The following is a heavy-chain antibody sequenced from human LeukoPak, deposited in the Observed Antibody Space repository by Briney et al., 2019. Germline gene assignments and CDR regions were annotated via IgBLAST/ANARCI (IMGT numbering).Heavy chain of an antibody. Sequence: SETLSLTCTVSRGSIRTYYWSWIRQSPGKGLEWIGYIYDSGTTKYNPSLKSRVTISVDTSKNQFSLKLGSVTAADTAVYYCARTYGSSGLGYFDLWGRGTLVTVSS. D-gene: IGHD6-13*01. CDR3: ARTYGSSGLGYFDL. CDR2: IYDSGTT. J-gene: IGHJ2*01. CDR1: RGSIRTYY. V-gene: IGHV4-59*01.